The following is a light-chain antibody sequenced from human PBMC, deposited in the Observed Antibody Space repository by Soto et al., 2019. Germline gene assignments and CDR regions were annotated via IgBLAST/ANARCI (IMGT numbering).Light chain of an antibody. V-gene: IGKV2-28*01. CDR2: LGS. J-gene: IGKJ2*01. CDR1: QSLLHSSGYNY. Sequence: DIVMTQSPLSLPVTPGEPASISCRSSQSLLHSSGYNYLDWYLQKPGQSPQILIYLGSNRASGVPDRLSGIGSGTDFTLKISRGEAEDVGVYYCMQAVEMPYTFGHGTKLEIK. CDR3: MQAVEMPYT.